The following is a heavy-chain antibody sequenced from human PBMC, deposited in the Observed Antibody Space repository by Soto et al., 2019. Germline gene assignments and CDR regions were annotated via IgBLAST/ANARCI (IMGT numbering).Heavy chain of an antibody. CDR3: ARALAYCGGDCYYYFDY. Sequence: SETLSLTCTVSGGSISSYYWSWIRQPPGKGLEWIGYIYYSGSTNYNPSLKSRVTISVDTSKNQFSLKLSSVTAADTAVYYCARALAYCGGDCYYYFDYWGQGXLVTVYS. CDR2: IYYSGST. J-gene: IGHJ4*02. V-gene: IGHV4-59*01. D-gene: IGHD2-21*02. CDR1: GGSISSYY.